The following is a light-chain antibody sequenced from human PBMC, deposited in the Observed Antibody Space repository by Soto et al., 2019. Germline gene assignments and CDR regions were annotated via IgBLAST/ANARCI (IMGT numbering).Light chain of an antibody. Sequence: QSALTQPASVSGSPGQTITISCTGSSRDVGADNFVAWYQQHPGKAPKVLIYEVSNRPSGVSNRFSGSKSGNTASLTISGLQAADEADYYCSSYLSTSTSPFVFGTGTKLTVL. CDR2: EVS. J-gene: IGLJ1*01. V-gene: IGLV2-14*01. CDR3: SSYLSTSTSPFV. CDR1: SRDVGADNF.